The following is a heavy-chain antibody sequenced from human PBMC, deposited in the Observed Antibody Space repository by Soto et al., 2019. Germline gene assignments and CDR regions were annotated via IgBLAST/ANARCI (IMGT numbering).Heavy chain of an antibody. CDR2: IYPGDSDT. Sequence: PGESLKISCKGSGYSFTSYWIGWVRQMPGKGLEWMGIIYPGDSDTRYSPSFQGQVTISADKSISTAYLQWSSLKASDTAMYYCARQQRGSSWYFSGTYGMDVWGQGTTVTVSS. CDR3: ARQQRGSSWYFSGTYGMDV. J-gene: IGHJ6*02. CDR1: GYSFTSYW. D-gene: IGHD6-13*01. V-gene: IGHV5-51*01.